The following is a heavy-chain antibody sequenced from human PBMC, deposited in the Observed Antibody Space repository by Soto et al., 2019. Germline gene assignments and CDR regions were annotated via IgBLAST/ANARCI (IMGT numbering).Heavy chain of an antibody. J-gene: IGHJ3*02. D-gene: IGHD6-6*01. CDR3: ARVNIAASHDAFDI. CDR2: ISAYNGNT. V-gene: IGHV1-18*01. CDR1: GYTFTSYG. Sequence: GASVKVSCKASGYTFTSYGISWVRQAPGQGLEWMGWISAYNGNTNYAQKLQGRVTMTTDTSTSTAYMELRSLRSDDTAVYYCARVNIAASHDAFDIWGQGTMVTVSS.